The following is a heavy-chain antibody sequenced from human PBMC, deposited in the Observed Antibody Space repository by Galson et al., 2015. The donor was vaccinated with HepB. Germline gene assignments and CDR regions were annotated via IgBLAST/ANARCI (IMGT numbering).Heavy chain of an antibody. D-gene: IGHD1-26*01. CDR3: ARDSRSYYENHYFDY. J-gene: IGHJ4*02. CDR1: GFTFSTYS. Sequence: SLRLSCAASGFTFSTYSMTWVRQAPGKGLEWVSYISGRSSTVYYADSVKGRFTISRDNAKNSLYLQMNSLRAEDTAVYFCARDSRSYYENHYFDYWGQGTLVTVSS. V-gene: IGHV3-48*04. CDR2: ISGRSSTV.